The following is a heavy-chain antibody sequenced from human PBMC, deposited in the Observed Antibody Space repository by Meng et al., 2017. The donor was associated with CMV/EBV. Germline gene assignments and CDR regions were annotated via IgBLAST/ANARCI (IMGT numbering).Heavy chain of an antibody. V-gene: IGHV3-11*06. D-gene: IGHD3-9*01. CDR2: ISVSNSYT. CDR1: GYTFGDNN. Sequence: GGGVVKRRGCRRLSCTTAGYTFGDNNMNWVRQAPGKGLEWVSYISVSNSYTNYAESVKGRFTISRDNAKNSLYLQMNSLRAEDTAVYYCASSYFDWCPKGLDYWGQGTLVTVSS. CDR3: ASSYFDWCPKGLDY. J-gene: IGHJ4*02.